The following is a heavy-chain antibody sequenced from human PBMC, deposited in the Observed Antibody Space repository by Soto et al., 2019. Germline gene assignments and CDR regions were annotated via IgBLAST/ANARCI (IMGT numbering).Heavy chain of an antibody. Sequence: QVTLKESGPVLVKPTETLTLTCTVSGLSLSTGKLGVSWIRQPPGKALEWFAHIFSNDDKSYSTSLRSRVTISKDTSRSQVVLTMTNMDPLDSGTYYCALIKDCSRTDCYLASFDPWGQGTLVTVSS. D-gene: IGHD2-2*01. CDR3: ALIKDCSRTDCYLASFDP. J-gene: IGHJ5*02. CDR2: IFSNDDK. CDR1: GLSLSTGKLG. V-gene: IGHV2-26*01.